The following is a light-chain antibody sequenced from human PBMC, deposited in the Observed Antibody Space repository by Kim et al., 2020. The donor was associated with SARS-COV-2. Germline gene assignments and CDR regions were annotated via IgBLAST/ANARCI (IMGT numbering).Light chain of an antibody. CDR3: AAWDDGLRGRM. CDR2: YDN. CDR1: SSNIGRNN. V-gene: IGLV1-44*01. J-gene: IGLJ3*02. Sequence: RVTISCSGSSSNIGRNNVNWYQQLPGTAPKLLIYYDNQRPSGVPDRFSGSKSGTSASLAISGLQSEDEADYYCAAWDDGLRGRMFGGGTKVTVL.